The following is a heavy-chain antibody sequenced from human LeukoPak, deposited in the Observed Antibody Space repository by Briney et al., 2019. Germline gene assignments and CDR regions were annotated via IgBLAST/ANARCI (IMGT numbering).Heavy chain of an antibody. V-gene: IGHV3-23*01. J-gene: IGHJ4*02. CDR3: AKVVTYYYDSSGYYGY. CDR2: ISGSGGST. Sequence: GGSLRLSCAASGFTFSSYAMSWVRQAPGKGLEWVSAISGSGGSTYYADSVKGRFTISRDNSKNTQYLQMNSLGAEDTAVYYCAKVVTYYYDSSGYYGYWGQGTLVTVSS. D-gene: IGHD3-22*01. CDR1: GFTFSSYA.